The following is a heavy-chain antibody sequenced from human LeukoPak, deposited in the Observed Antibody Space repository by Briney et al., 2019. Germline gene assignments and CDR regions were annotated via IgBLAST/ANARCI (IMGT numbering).Heavy chain of an antibody. J-gene: IGHJ3*02. Sequence: SETLSLTCTVSGGSISSYYWSWIRQPAGKGLEWIGRIYISGSTNYNPSLKSRVTISVDTSKNQFSLKLSSVTAADTAVYYCARDRIAAAGTDAFDIWGQGTMVTVSS. CDR1: GGSISSYY. CDR2: IYISGST. D-gene: IGHD6-13*01. V-gene: IGHV4-4*07. CDR3: ARDRIAAAGTDAFDI.